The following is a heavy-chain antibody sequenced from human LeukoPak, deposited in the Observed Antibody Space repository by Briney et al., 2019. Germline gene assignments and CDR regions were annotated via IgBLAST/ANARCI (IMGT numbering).Heavy chain of an antibody. CDR1: GFTFSSYA. D-gene: IGHD1-1*01. CDR2: ISYDGSNK. V-gene: IGHV3-30-3*01. CDR3: ARAGNWNDLDY. Sequence: GGSLRLSCAASGFTFSSYAMHWVRQAPGKGLEWVAVISYDGSNKYYADSVKGRFTISRDNSKNTLYLQMNSLRAEDTAVYYCARAGNWNDLDYWGQGTLVTVSS. J-gene: IGHJ4*02.